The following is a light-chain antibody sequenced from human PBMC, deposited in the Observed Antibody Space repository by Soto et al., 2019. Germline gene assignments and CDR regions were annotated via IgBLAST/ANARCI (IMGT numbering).Light chain of an antibody. J-gene: IGLJ1*01. CDR1: ISDVGGYNY. V-gene: IGLV2-14*01. CDR3: TSYTSSTTLAV. Sequence: QSSMTQTASVSGSPGQSITISCTGTISDVGGYNYVSWYQQHPGKAPKLMIYEVSNRPSGVSNRFSGSKSGHTASLTISGLQSEDEADYFCTSYTSSTTLAVFGTGTKVTVL. CDR2: EVS.